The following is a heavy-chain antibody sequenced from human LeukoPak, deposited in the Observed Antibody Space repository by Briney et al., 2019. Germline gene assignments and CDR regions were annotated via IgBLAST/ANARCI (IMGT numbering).Heavy chain of an antibody. V-gene: IGHV4-59*01. CDR1: GGSISSYY. Sequence: SETLSLTCTVSGGSISSYYWSWIRQPPGKGLEWIGYIYYSGSTNYNPSLKSRVTISVDTSKNQFSLKLSSVTAADTAVYYCARVKDSGSTALRYFDLWGRGTLVTVSS. CDR2: IYYSGST. D-gene: IGHD1-26*01. CDR3: ARVKDSGSTALRYFDL. J-gene: IGHJ2*01.